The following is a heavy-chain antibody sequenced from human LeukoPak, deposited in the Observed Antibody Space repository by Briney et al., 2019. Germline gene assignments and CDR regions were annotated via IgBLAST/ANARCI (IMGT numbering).Heavy chain of an antibody. Sequence: PGGSLRLSCAASGFTFSSYEMNWVRQAPGKGLEWVSYISSSGSTIYYADSVTGRFTISRDNAKNSLYLQMNSLRAEDTAVYYCARDTPRDGYPYYYGMDVWGQGTTVTVSS. CDR3: ARDTPRDGYPYYYGMDV. CDR2: ISSSGSTI. D-gene: IGHD5-24*01. V-gene: IGHV3-48*03. CDR1: GFTFSSYE. J-gene: IGHJ6*02.